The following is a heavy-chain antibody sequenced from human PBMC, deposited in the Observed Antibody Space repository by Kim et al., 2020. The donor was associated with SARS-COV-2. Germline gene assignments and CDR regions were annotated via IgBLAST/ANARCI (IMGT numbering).Heavy chain of an antibody. V-gene: IGHV4-34*01. J-gene: IGHJ5*02. CDR3: ARGVMTTVIIWVWWFDP. D-gene: IGHD4-4*01. Sequence: LKSPVTISVDTAKNQFSLKLSSVTAADTAVYYCARGVMTTVIIWVWWFDPWGQGTLVTVSS.